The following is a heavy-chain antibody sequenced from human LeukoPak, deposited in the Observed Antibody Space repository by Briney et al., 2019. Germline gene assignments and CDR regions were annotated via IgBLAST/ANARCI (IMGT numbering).Heavy chain of an antibody. J-gene: IGHJ4*02. CDR3: ARVNEYTGDIDY. D-gene: IGHD2/OR15-2a*01. CDR1: GGPISSGDYY. V-gene: IGHV4-30-4*01. Sequence: SQTLSLTCTVSGGPISSGDYYWSWIRQPPGKGLEWIGYIYYSGSTYYNPSLKSRVTISVDTSKNQFSLKLSSVTAADTAVYYCARVNEYTGDIDYWGQGTLVTVSS. CDR2: IYYSGST.